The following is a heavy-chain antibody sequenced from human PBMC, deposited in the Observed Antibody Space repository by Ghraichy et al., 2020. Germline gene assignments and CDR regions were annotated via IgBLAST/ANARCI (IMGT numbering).Heavy chain of an antibody. CDR1: GFTFSSYA. D-gene: IGHD3-10*02. CDR2: ISGSGDST. Sequence: GSLRLSCAASGFTFSSYAMSWVRQAPGKGLERVSTISGSGDSTDYGVSVKGRFTISRDNSKNTLYLQMNSLRTEDTAVYYCAKSDCSVTSCYVRDYWGQGTLVTVSS. V-gene: IGHV3-23*01. CDR3: AKSDCSVTSCYVRDY. J-gene: IGHJ4*02.